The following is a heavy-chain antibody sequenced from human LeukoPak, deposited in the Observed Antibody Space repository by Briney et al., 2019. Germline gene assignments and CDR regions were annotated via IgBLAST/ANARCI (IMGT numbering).Heavy chain of an antibody. Sequence: SETLSLTCAVYGGSFSGYYWSWIRQPPGKGLEWIGEINHSGSTNYNPSLKSRVTISVDTSKNQFSLKLSSVTAADTAVYYCAREVGLRGYYYMDVWGKGTTVTVSS. CDR2: INHSGST. J-gene: IGHJ6*03. CDR1: GGSFSGYY. V-gene: IGHV4-34*01. CDR3: AREVGLRGYYYMDV. D-gene: IGHD5/OR15-5a*01.